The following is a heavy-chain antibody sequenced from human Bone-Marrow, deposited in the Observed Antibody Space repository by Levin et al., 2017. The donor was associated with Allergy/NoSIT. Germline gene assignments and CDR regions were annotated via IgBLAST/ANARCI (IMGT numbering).Heavy chain of an antibody. J-gene: IGHJ6*02. V-gene: IGHV1-69*04. CDR3: ARDPYSGSYYGVYYYYYGMDV. CDR2: IIPILGIA. D-gene: IGHD1-26*01. CDR1: GGTFSSYA. Sequence: SVKVSCKASGGTFSSYAISWVRQAPGQGLEWMGRIIPILGIANYAQKFQGRVTITADKSTSTAYMELSSLRSEDTAVYYCARDPYSGSYYGVYYYYYGMDVWGQGTTVTVSS.